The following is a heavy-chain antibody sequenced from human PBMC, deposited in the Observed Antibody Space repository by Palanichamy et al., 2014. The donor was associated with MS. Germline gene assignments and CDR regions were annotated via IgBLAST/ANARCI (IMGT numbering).Heavy chain of an antibody. V-gene: IGHV1-46*01. D-gene: IGHD3-16*01. CDR3: ARGGGTRGPPRYYYYMDV. J-gene: IGHJ6*03. CDR2: INPSGGSP. Sequence: QVQLAQSGAEVKKPGASVKVSCKASGYTFANYYMHWVRQAPGQGPEWMGIINPSGGSPTYAQKFQGRVTMTRDTSTTTVYMELSSLRSEDTAVYFCARGGGTRGPPRYYYYMDVWGIGTTVTVSS. CDR1: GYTFANYY.